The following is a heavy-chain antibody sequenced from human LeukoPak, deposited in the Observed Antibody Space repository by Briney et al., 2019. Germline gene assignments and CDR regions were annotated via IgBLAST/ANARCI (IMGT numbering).Heavy chain of an antibody. J-gene: IGHJ2*01. CDR2: MNPNSGNT. D-gene: IGHD6-6*01. CDR3: ARGLYSSSSALWLRRTRFLPGYFDL. Sequence: GASVKVSCKAAGYTFTSYDINWVRQATGQGLEWMGWMNPNSGNTGYAQKFQGRVTMTRNTSISTAYMELSNLRSEDTAVYYCARGLYSSSSALWLRRTRFLPGYFDLWGRGTLVTVSS. CDR1: GYTFTSYD. V-gene: IGHV1-8*01.